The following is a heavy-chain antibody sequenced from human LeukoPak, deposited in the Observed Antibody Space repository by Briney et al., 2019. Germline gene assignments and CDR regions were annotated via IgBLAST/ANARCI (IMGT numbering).Heavy chain of an antibody. D-gene: IGHD3-22*01. CDR3: ARLRDTGGYYFYYYFDS. J-gene: IGHJ4*02. Sequence: SESLSLTCTVSGGSINNDNYYWGWIRQSPGKGLEWIGNIYYSGNSCNTYYNPSLKSRVTISVDTAKNQFSLNLSSVTAADTALYYCARLRDTGGYYFYYYFDSWGLGTLVSVSS. CDR2: IYYSGNSCNT. V-gene: IGHV4-39*01. CDR1: GGSINNDNYY.